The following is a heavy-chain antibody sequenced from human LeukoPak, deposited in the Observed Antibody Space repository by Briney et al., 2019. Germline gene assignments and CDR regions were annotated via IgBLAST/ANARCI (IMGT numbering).Heavy chain of an antibody. CDR3: APDGYCSTTGCYFFDC. Sequence: GGPVRLPCAIAGLTFSNPWMSGVRRAPGGGGGGGGRIKEKPDGGTTEYAAPVTGKFTISQVDSKTTLYLQMTSLTPEDTAVYYCAPDGYCSTTGCYFFDCWGQGTLVTVSS. D-gene: IGHD2-2*01. CDR2: IKEKPDGGTT. CDR1: GLTFSNPW. V-gene: IGHV3-15*01. J-gene: IGHJ4*02.